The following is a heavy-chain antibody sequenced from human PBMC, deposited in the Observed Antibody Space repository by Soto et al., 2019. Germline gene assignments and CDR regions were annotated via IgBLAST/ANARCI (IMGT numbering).Heavy chain of an antibody. D-gene: IGHD6-13*01. Sequence: GGSLSLSCAASGFTFSSYWMHWVRQAPGKGLEWVANIKQDGSEKYYVDSVKGRFTISRDNAKNSLYLQMNSLRAEDTAVYYCARDPGYSSSWYGFFDYWGQGTLVTVSS. CDR1: GFTFSSYW. CDR2: IKQDGSEK. V-gene: IGHV3-7*04. J-gene: IGHJ4*02. CDR3: ARDPGYSSSWYGFFDY.